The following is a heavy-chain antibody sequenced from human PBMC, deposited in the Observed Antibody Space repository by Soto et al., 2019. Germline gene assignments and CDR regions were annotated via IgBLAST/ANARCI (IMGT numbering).Heavy chain of an antibody. J-gene: IGHJ4*02. Sequence: SVKVSCKASGGTFSSYAISWVRQAPGQGLRWMGGIIPVIGTANYPQKFQGRVTSTRDTSASTAYMELGSLRSEDTAVYYCAREVVPVYDYVWGGVFDYWGQGTLVTVSS. V-gene: IGHV1-69*05. CDR1: GGTFSSYA. CDR3: AREVVPVYDYVWGGVFDY. D-gene: IGHD3-16*01. CDR2: IIPVIGTA.